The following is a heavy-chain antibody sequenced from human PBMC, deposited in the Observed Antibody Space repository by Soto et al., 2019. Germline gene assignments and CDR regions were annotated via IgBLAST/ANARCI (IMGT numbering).Heavy chain of an antibody. CDR2: IYYSGST. J-gene: IGHJ2*01. Sequence: QVQLQESGPGLVKPSQTLSLTCTVSGGSISSGGYYWSWIRQHPGKGLEWIGYIYYSGSTYYNPSLKSRFTTSVDTSKHQFSLKLSSVTAADTAVYYCASLVVVIPGSGAQPWYFDLWGRGTLVTVSS. D-gene: IGHD3-22*01. CDR1: GGSISSGGYY. CDR3: ASLVVVIPGSGAQPWYFDL. V-gene: IGHV4-31*03.